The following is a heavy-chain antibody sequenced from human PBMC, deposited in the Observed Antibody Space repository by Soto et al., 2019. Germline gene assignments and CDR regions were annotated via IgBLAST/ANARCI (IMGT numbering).Heavy chain of an antibody. CDR2: ISAYNGNT. Sequence: GASVKVSCKASGYTFTSYAISWVRQAPGQGLEWMGWISAYNGNTNYAQKFQGRVTMTTDTSTSTAYMELRSPRSDDTVVYYCARCRIIIPKGYFTYWGQGTLVTVSS. J-gene: IGHJ4*02. CDR1: GYTFTSYA. CDR3: ARCRIIIPKGYFTY. V-gene: IGHV1-18*01. D-gene: IGHD3-16*01.